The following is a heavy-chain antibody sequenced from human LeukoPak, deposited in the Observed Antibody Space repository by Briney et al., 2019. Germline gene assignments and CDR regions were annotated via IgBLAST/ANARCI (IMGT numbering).Heavy chain of an antibody. CDR3: ARDDLSGWSEIDAFDI. J-gene: IGHJ3*02. D-gene: IGHD6-19*01. V-gene: IGHV3-48*01. Sequence: TGGSLRLSCAASGFTFSSYSMNWVRQAPGKGLEWVSYISSSSSTIYYADSVKGRFTISRDNAKNSLYLQMNSLRAEDTAVYYCARDDLSGWSEIDAFDIWGQGTMVTVSS. CDR2: ISSSSSTI. CDR1: GFTFSSYS.